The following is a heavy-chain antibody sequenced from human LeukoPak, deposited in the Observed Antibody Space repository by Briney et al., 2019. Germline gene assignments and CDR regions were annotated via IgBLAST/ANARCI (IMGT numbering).Heavy chain of an antibody. Sequence: ASVKVSCKASGYTFTGYSMHWVRQAPGQGLEWMGRINPNSGGTNYAQKFQGRVTMTRDTSISTAYMELSSLRSDDTAVYYCARDRLAAGGPGAWGQGTLVTVSS. D-gene: IGHD6-13*01. CDR3: ARDRLAAGGPGA. V-gene: IGHV1-2*06. J-gene: IGHJ5*02. CDR1: GYTFTGYS. CDR2: INPNSGGT.